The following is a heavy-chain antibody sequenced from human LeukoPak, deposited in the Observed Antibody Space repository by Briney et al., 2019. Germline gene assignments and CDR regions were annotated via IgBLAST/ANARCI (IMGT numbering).Heavy chain of an antibody. CDR2: VYHSGST. CDR3: ASARWDS. Sequence: SGTLSLTCAVSGDSISTNHWWSWVRQPPGKGLEWIGEVYHSGSTNYNPSLKNRVTISVDKSKNLFSLKLTSVTAADTAMYYCASARWDSWGQGTLVTVSS. D-gene: IGHD5-24*01. J-gene: IGHJ4*02. V-gene: IGHV4-4*02. CDR1: GDSISTNHW.